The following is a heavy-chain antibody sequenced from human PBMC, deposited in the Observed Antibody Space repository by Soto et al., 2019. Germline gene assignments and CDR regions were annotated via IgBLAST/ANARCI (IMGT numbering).Heavy chain of an antibody. V-gene: IGHV4-39*01. J-gene: IGHJ6*03. CDR2: INYSGST. CDR3: ARPVNYYYYYMDV. CDR1: GGSISSSTSY. Sequence: PSETLSLTCTVSGGSISSSTSYWGWIRRPPGKGLEWIGSINYSGSTYYSPSLKSRVTISADTSKNQFSLKLSSVTAADTAVYYCARPVNYYYYYMDVWGKGTMVTVSS.